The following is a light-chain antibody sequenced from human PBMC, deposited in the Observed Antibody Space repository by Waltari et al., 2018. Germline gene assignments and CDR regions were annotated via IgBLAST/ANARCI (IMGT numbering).Light chain of an antibody. CDR1: QSISRY. CDR2: NAS. Sequence: IVLTQSPATLSLSPGERAALSCRASQSISRYLAWYQQKPGQAPRLLIYNASSRATGIPARFSGRGSGTDFTLSITTLEPEDFAVYYCQQRDNWPRTFGQGTRVEV. V-gene: IGKV3-11*01. CDR3: QQRDNWPRT. J-gene: IGKJ1*01.